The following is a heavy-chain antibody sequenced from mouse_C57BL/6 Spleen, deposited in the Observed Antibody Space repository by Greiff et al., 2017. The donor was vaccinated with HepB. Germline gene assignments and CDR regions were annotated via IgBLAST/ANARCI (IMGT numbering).Heavy chain of an antibody. V-gene: IGHV1-47*01. J-gene: IGHJ3*01. CDR2: FHPYNDDT. D-gene: IGHD2-4*01. Sequence: VQLQESGAELVKPGASVKMSCKASGYTFTTYPIEWMKQNHGKSLEWIGNFHPYNDDTKYNEKFKGKATLTVEKSSSTVYLELSRLTSDDSAVYYCARKWKYDYPGFAYWGQGTLVTVSA. CDR1: GYTFTTYP. CDR3: ARKWKYDYPGFAY.